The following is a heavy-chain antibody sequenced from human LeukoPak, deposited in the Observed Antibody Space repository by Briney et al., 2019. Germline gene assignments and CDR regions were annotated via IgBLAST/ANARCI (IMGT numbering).Heavy chain of an antibody. CDR2: MNPNSGNT. J-gene: IGHJ6*02. V-gene: IGHV1-8*01. D-gene: IGHD3-22*01. CDR1: GYTFTSYD. Sequence: ASVKVSCKASGYTFTSYDINWVRQATGQGLEWMGWMNPNSGNTGYAQKFRGRVTMTRNTSISTAYVELSSLRSEDTAVYYCARGTYDSSGYYWSAYYYYGMDVWGQGTTVTVSS. CDR3: ARGTYDSSGYYWSAYYYYGMDV.